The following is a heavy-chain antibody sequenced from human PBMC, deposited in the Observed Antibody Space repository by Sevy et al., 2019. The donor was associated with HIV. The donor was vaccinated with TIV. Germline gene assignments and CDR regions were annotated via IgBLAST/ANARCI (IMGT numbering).Heavy chain of an antibody. CDR3: AKEKEGSGWSHVCDY. CDR2: ISGSGGGT. J-gene: IGHJ4*02. CDR1: GFTFSNHA. D-gene: IGHD6-19*01. Sequence: GGSLRLSCAASGFTFSNHAMSWVRQAPGKGLEWVSTISGSGGGTFYADSVKGRFTISRDNSKNTLYLQMNSLRVEDTAVYYCAKEKEGSGWSHVCDYRGQGSLVTVSS. V-gene: IGHV3-23*01.